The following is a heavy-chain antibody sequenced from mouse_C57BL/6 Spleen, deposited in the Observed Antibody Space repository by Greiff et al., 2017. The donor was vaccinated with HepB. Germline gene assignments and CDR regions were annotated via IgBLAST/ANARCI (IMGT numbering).Heavy chain of an antibody. J-gene: IGHJ2*01. CDR2: IWSGGST. D-gene: IGHD1-1*01. Sequence: VKLVESGPGLVQPSQSLSITCTVSGFSLTSYGVHWVRQSPGKGLEWLGVIWSGGSTDYNAAFISRLSISKDNSKSQVFFKMNSLQADDTAIYYCARGNYYGSIYFDYWGQGTTLTVSS. V-gene: IGHV2-2*01. CDR3: ARGNYYGSIYFDY. CDR1: GFSLTSYG.